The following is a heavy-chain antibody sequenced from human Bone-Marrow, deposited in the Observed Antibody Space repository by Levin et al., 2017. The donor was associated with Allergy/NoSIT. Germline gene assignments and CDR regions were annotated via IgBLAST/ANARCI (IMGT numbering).Heavy chain of an antibody. D-gene: IGHD5-12*01. V-gene: IGHV4-31*03. CDR3: ARFNGYDFDY. J-gene: IGHJ4*02. CDR1: CGSIRGGGYY. CDR2: IYYSGNT. Sequence: PSQTLSLTCTVSCGSIRGGGYYWSWIRQHPGKGLEWIGYIYYSGNTYYNPSLKSRVIISVVTSKNQLSLKLTSVTVADTAVYYCARFNGYDFDYWGQGTLVTVSS.